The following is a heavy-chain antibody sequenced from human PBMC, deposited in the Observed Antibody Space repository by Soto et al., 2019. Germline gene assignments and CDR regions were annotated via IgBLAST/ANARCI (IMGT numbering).Heavy chain of an antibody. J-gene: IGHJ4*02. CDR2: ISPYTSST. D-gene: IGHD3-3*01. CDR3: ARDVYERY. CDR1: GFNLSDYY. Sequence: QVQLVESGGGLVKPGGSLTLSCAASGFNLSDYYMNWIRQAPGQGLEWVSYISPYTSSTSYADSVKGRFTISRDNTKNSLYLHMHSLRAEDTAVYYCARDVYERYWGQGTLVTVSS. V-gene: IGHV3-11*05.